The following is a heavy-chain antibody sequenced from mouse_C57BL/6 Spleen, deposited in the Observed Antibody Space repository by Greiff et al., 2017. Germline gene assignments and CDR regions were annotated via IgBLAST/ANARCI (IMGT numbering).Heavy chain of an antibody. Sequence: VSRPGLVAPSQSPPITCFVSGFSLTSHGVSCVRQPPGKGLEWLGVIWGDGSTNYHSALISRLSNSKDNSKSQVFLKLNSLQTDDTATYYCAKGDYDGDYYAMDNWRQGTSDTVYS. CDR1: GFSLTSHG. J-gene: IGHJ4*01. V-gene: IGHV2-3*01. D-gene: IGHD2-4*01. CDR2: IWGDGST. CDR3: AKGDYDGDYYAMDN.